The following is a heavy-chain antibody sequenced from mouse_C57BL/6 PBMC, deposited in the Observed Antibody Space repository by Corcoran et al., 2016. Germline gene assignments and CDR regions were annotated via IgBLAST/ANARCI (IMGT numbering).Heavy chain of an antibody. CDR3: ARTPLYDGYSYYAMDY. D-gene: IGHD2-3*01. V-gene: IGHV14-3*01. CDR1: GFNIKNTY. Sequence: EVQLQQSVAELVRPGASVKLSCTASGFNIKNTYMHWVKQRPEQGLEWIGRIDPANGKTKYAPKFQGKATITADTYSNTAYLQLRSLTSEDTAIYYCARTPLYDGYSYYAMDYWGQGTSVTVSS. J-gene: IGHJ4*01. CDR2: IDPANGKT.